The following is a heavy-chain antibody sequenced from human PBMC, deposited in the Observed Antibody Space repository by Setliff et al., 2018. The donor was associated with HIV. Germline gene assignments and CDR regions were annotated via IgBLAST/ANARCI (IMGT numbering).Heavy chain of an antibody. J-gene: IGHJ6*03. CDR2: ISPSGAST. CDR1: GDTFTSYY. CDR3: ARDHHGARRDYYYYYMDV. V-gene: IGHV1-46*01. Sequence: ASVKVSCKASGDTFTSYYMHWVRRAPGQGLEWMGMISPSGASTKYAQRLQGRVTLTRDTSSSTVYVELSSLRSDDTAVYYCARDHHGARRDYYYYYMDVWGKGTTVTVSS.